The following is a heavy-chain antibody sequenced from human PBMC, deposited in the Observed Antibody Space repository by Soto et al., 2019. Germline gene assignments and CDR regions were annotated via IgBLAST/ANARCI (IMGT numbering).Heavy chain of an antibody. CDR1: GFTFSSYG. CDR2: IWYDGSNK. V-gene: IGHV3-33*01. CDR3: ARDRGGYYASSGYYLRH. D-gene: IGHD3-22*01. J-gene: IGHJ1*01. Sequence: QVQLVESGGGVVQPGRSLRLSCAASGFTFSSYGMHWVRQAPGKGLEWVAVIWYDGSNKYYADSVKGRFTISRDNSKNTLYLQMNGLGAEDTAVYYCARDRGGYYASSGYYLRHGGQGPLVTVSS.